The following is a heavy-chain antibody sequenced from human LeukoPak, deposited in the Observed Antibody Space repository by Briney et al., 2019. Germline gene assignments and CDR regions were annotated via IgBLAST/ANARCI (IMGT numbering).Heavy chain of an antibody. J-gene: IGHJ5*02. D-gene: IGHD3-22*01. CDR3: AREGNTYYYDSKDWFDP. Sequence: SETLSLTCTVSGGSISSYYWSWIRQLPGKGLEWIGYIYYSGSTNYNPSLKSRVTISVDTSKNQFSLKLSSVTAADTAVYYCAREGNTYYYDSKDWFDPWGQGTLVTVSS. V-gene: IGHV4-59*01. CDR1: GGSISSYY. CDR2: IYYSGST.